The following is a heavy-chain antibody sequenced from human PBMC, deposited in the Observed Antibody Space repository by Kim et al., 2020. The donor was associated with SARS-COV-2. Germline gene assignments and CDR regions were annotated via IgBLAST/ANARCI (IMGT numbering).Heavy chain of an antibody. J-gene: IGHJ4*02. CDR3: AREWQLVLDF. D-gene: IGHD6-6*01. CDR1: GVNFKSYV. CDR2: IIPVFGTP. V-gene: IGHV1-69*13. Sequence: SVKVSCKASGVNFKSYVITWVRQAPGQGLEWMGDIIPVFGTPNYAPRFQGRVTITADESTNTAYMELSSLKSDDTAVYYCAREWQLVLDFWGQGSLVTV.